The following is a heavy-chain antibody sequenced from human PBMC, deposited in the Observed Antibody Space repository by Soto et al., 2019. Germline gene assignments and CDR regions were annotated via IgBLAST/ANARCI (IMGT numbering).Heavy chain of an antibody. J-gene: IGHJ6*02. Sequence: QGQLVQSGAEVKKPGASVKVSCKASGYTFTRYGISWVRQAPGQGLEWMGWISGYNGDTNYAQKFQGRVTMTVDTSTTTAFMGLTRLISDDRSVYYCAKNGQPPYYYYGMDVWGQATTVTVSS. D-gene: IGHD2-8*01. CDR2: ISGYNGDT. CDR1: GYTFTRYG. CDR3: AKNGQPPYYYYGMDV. V-gene: IGHV1-18*01.